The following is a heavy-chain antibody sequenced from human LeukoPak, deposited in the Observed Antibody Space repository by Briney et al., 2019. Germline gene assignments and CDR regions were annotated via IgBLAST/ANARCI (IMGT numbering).Heavy chain of an antibody. CDR2: IFYSGST. CDR1: GGSISSSSYF. V-gene: IGHV4-39*01. Sequence: SETLSLTCTVSGGSISSSSYFWGWIRQPPGKGLEWMGSIFYSGSTYYNPSLNSRVTISIDTSKNQFSLRLSSVTAADTAVYYCARQMNTVTADYWGQGTLVTVSS. CDR3: ARQMNTVTADY. D-gene: IGHD4-17*01. J-gene: IGHJ4*02.